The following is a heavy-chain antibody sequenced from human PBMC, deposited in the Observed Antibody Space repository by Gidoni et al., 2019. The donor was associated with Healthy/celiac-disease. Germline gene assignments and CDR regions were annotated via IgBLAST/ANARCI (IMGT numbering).Heavy chain of an antibody. J-gene: IGHJ4*02. CDR3: ASVHSSGHYDFWSGYYFDY. CDR2: INPNSGGT. CDR1: GYTFTGYY. V-gene: IGHV1-2*02. Sequence: QVQLVQSGAEVKKPGASVKVSCKASGYTFTGYYMHWVRQAPGQGLEWMGKINPNSGGTNYAQKFQGRVTMTRDTSISTAYMELSRLRSDDTAVYYCASVHSSGHYDFWSGYYFDYWGQGTLVTVSS. D-gene: IGHD3-3*01.